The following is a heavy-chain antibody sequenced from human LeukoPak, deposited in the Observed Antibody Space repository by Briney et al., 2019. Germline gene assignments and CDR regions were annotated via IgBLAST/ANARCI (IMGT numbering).Heavy chain of an antibody. CDR3: ARDALDCQPRDWGAFDI. Sequence: KPSETLSLTCTVSGGSISSGGYYWSWIRQHPGKGLEWIGYIYYSGSTYYNPSLKSRVTISVDTSKKQFSLKLSSVTAADTAVYYCARDALDCQPRDWGAFDIWGQGTMVTVSS. CDR2: IYYSGST. J-gene: IGHJ3*02. D-gene: IGHD3/OR15-3a*01. CDR1: GGSISSGGYY. V-gene: IGHV4-31*03.